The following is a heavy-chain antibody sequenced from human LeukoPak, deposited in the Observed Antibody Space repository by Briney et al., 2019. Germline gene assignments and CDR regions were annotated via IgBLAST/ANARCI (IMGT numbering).Heavy chain of an antibody. J-gene: IGHJ4*02. CDR3: ARGLVMVRGVNYYFDY. V-gene: IGHV1-69*13. CDR1: GGTLSSYA. D-gene: IGHD3-10*01. Sequence: ASVKVSCKASGGTLSSYAISWVRQAPGQGLEWMGGIIPIFGTANYAQKFQGRVTITADESTSTAYMELSSLRSEDTAVYYCARGLVMVRGVNYYFDYWGQGTLVTVSS. CDR2: IIPIFGTA.